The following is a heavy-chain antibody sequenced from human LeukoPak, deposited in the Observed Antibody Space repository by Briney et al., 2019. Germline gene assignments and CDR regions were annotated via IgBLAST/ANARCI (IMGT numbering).Heavy chain of an antibody. Sequence: GGSLRLSCAASGFTFDDYSMHWVSQAPGKGLEWVSFISWDGGSTYYADSVKGRFTISRDNSKNSLYLQMNSLRAEDTALYYCAKDMRPAAIFYFDYWGQGTLVTVSS. V-gene: IGHV3-43D*04. CDR2: ISWDGGST. J-gene: IGHJ4*02. D-gene: IGHD2-2*02. CDR3: AKDMRPAAIFYFDY. CDR1: GFTFDDYS.